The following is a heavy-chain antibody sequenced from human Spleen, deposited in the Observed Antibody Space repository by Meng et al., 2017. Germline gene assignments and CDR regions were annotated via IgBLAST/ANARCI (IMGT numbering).Heavy chain of an antibody. J-gene: IGHJ4*02. CDR2: INHSGST. CDR3: ARGPTTMAHDFDY. Sequence: VARPQWGAGRWKPAGTLSLTCVVSGGSFSDYYWSGIRQPPGKGLEWFGEINHSGSTNYNPSLESRATISVDTSQNNLSLKLSSVTAADSAVYYCARGPTTMAHDFDYWGQGTLVTVSS. V-gene: IGHV4-34*01. CDR1: GGSFSDYY. D-gene: IGHD4-11*01.